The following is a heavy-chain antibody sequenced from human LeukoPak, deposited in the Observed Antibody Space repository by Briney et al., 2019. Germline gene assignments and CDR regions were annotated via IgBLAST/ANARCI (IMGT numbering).Heavy chain of an antibody. J-gene: IGHJ3*02. CDR1: GYTFTGYY. V-gene: IGHV1-69*05. CDR3: ARDRRVEAGTRCFDI. Sequence: SVKVSCKASGYTFTGYYMHWVRQAPGQGLEWMGSIIPIFGTTNYAQKFQGRVTITTDESTTTAYMELSSLRSEDTAVYYCARDRRVEAGTRCFDIWGQGTMVTVS. CDR2: IIPIFGTT. D-gene: IGHD6-19*01.